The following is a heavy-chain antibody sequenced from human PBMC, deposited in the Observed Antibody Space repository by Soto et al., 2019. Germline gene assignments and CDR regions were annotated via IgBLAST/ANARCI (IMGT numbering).Heavy chain of an antibody. CDR2: INHSGST. CDR3: ARGLLGDYGMDV. CDR1: GGSLSGYY. D-gene: IGHD3-10*01. J-gene: IGHJ6*02. Sequence: SDTLSLTCAVYGGSLSGYYWSWIRQPPGKGLEWIGEINHSGSTNYNPSLKSRVTISVDTSRNQFSLKLSSVTVADTAVYYCARGLLGDYGMDVWGQGTTVTVSS. V-gene: IGHV4-34*01.